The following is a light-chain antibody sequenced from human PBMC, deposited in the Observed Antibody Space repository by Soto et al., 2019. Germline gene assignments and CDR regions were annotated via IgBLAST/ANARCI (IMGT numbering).Light chain of an antibody. V-gene: IGKV3-15*01. CDR3: QQYGHWPRT. CDR2: AAS. Sequence: EVVMTQSPATLSVSPGESATLSCKASQSVSRTVAWYQHKPGEAPRLLIYAASTRATGVPARLSGSGSGTDLSLTITHLQSENCAVYYCQQYGHWPRTFGQGNKLEV. CDR1: QSVSRT. J-gene: IGKJ2*02.